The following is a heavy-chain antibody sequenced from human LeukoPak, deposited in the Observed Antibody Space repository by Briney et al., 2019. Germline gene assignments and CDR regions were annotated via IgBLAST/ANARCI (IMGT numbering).Heavy chain of an antibody. CDR3: ARDLSTDYCSGGSCYADYYYYMDV. D-gene: IGHD2-15*01. CDR1: GFTFTNYA. V-gene: IGHV3-30*04. CDR2: ISYDGTNT. Sequence: QPGGSLRLSCAASGFTFTNYAMHWVRQAPGKGLEWVAVISYDGTNTYYADSVKGRFTISRDNSENTLYLQMNSLRAEDTAVYYCARDLSTDYCSGGSCYADYYYYMDVWGKGTTVTVSS. J-gene: IGHJ6*03.